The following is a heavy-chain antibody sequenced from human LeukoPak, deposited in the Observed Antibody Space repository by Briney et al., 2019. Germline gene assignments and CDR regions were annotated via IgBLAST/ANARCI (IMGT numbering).Heavy chain of an antibody. J-gene: IGHJ4*02. Sequence: GGSLRLSCAASGFTFSTYWMSWVRQAPGKGLEWVANIKQDGSEKYYVDSVKGRFTVSRDNAKNSLFLQMNSLRAEDTAVYYCARVRCSSNSCFPDYWGQGTLVTVSS. V-gene: IGHV3-7*01. CDR2: IKQDGSEK. CDR3: ARVRCSSNSCFPDY. CDR1: GFTFSTYW. D-gene: IGHD2-2*01.